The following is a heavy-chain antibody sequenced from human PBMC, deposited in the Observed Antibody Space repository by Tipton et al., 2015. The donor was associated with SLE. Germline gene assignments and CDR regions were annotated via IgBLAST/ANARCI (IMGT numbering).Heavy chain of an antibody. J-gene: IGHJ4*02. Sequence: TLSLTCAVSGGSISSSNWWSWVRQPPGKGLEWIGEIYHSGSTNYNPSLKSRVTISVDKSKNQFSLKLSSVTAADTAVYYCATTRGIAAPFDYWGQGTLVTVTA. CDR3: ATTRGIAAPFDY. CDR2: IYHSGST. V-gene: IGHV4-4*02. CDR1: GGSISSSNW. D-gene: IGHD6-13*01.